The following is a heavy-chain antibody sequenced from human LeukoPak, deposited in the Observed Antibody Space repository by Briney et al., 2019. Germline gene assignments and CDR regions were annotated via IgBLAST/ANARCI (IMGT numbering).Heavy chain of an antibody. CDR3: ARGGDILTGYYTVNWFDP. V-gene: IGHV1-8*03. D-gene: IGHD3-9*01. Sequence: GASVKVSCKASGYIFTSYDINWVRQATGQGLEWMGWMNPNSGNTGYAQKFQGRVTITRNTSISTAYMELSSLRSEDTAVYYCARGGDILTGYYTVNWFDPWGQGTLVTVSS. J-gene: IGHJ5*02. CDR2: MNPNSGNT. CDR1: GYIFTSYD.